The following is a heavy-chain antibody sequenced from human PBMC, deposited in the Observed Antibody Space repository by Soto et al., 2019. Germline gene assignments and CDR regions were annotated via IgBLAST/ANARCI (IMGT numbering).Heavy chain of an antibody. V-gene: IGHV1-46*01. CDR3: ARDQFPMITFGGVEAVYYGMDV. CDR2: INPSGGST. CDR1: GYTFTSYY. J-gene: IGHJ6*02. Sequence: GASVKVSCKASGYTFTSYYMHWVRLAPGQGLKWMGIINPSGGSTSYAQKFQGRVTMTRDTSTSTVYMELSSLRSEDTAVYYCARDQFPMITFGGVEAVYYGMDVWGQGTTVTVSS. D-gene: IGHD3-16*01.